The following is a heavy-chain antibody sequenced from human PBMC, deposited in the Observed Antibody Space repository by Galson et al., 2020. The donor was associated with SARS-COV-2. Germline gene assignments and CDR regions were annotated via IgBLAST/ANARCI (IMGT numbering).Heavy chain of an antibody. V-gene: IGHV3-21*01. CDR3: ASGGYTTGWGAFDI. CDR1: GFSFSTNS. Sequence: GGSLRLSCAASGFSFSTNSVNWVRQAPGKGLAWVSYISTRSNYIYYADSVKGRFTISRDNAKNSLLLQMNSLRVEDTAGYYCASGGYTTGWGAFDIWGQGTKVTVSS. J-gene: IGHJ3*02. CDR2: ISTRSNYI. D-gene: IGHD2-8*02.